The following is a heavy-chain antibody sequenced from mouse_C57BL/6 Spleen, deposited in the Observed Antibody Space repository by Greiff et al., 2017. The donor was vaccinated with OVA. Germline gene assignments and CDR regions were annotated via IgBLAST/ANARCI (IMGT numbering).Heavy chain of an antibody. CDR3: AREGTWYFDV. CDR2: IYPGDGDT. V-gene: IGHV1-82*01. J-gene: IGHJ1*03. Sequence: QVQLKQSGPELVKPGASVKISCKASGYAFSSSWMNWVKQRPGKGLEWIGRIYPGDGDTNYNGKFKGKATLTADKSSSTAYMQLSSLTSEDSAVYFCAREGTWYFDVWGTGTTVTASS. D-gene: IGHD3-3*01. CDR1: GYAFSSSW.